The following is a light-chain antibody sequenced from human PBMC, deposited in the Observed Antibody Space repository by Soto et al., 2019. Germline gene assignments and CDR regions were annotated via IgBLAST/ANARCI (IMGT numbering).Light chain of an antibody. CDR1: SSDVGDYIS. Sequence: QSALTQPASVSGSPGQSISISCTGPSSDVGDYISVSWCQQHPGKAPKLIIYEVNNRPSGVSSRFSGSKSGNTASLTISGLQAEDEADYYCTSYTSSSTYVFGTGTKLTVL. V-gene: IGLV2-14*01. CDR2: EVN. J-gene: IGLJ1*01. CDR3: TSYTSSSTYV.